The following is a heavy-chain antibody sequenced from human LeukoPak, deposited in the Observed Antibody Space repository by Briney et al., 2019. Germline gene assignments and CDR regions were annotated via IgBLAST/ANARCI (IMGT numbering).Heavy chain of an antibody. V-gene: IGHV1-3*01. Sequence: GASVKVSCKASGYTFTSYYMHWVRQAPGHRLEWMGWINAGNGDTRYSQKFQDRVTFTRDTSASTAYMELSSLRSEDTAVYYCARYTSSSPGWFAPWGQGTLVTVSS. CDR2: INAGNGDT. J-gene: IGHJ5*02. CDR3: ARYTSSSPGWFAP. CDR1: GYTFTSYY. D-gene: IGHD6-13*01.